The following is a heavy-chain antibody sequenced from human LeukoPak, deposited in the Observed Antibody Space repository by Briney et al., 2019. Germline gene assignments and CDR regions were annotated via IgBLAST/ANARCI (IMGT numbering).Heavy chain of an antibody. CDR3: ARNNGMDV. J-gene: IGHJ6*02. CDR2: VNRDGSET. Sequence: GGSLRLSCAASGFALSSHWMTWVRQVPGWGPEWVANVNRDGSETYYLDSVKGRFTISKDNAKNSLYLQMNSLRAEDTALYHCARNNGMDVWGQGTTVTVSS. V-gene: IGHV3-7*03. CDR1: GFALSSHW.